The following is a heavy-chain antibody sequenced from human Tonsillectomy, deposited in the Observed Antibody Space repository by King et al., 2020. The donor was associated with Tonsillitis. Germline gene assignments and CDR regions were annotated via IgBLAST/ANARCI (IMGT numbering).Heavy chain of an antibody. CDR1: GFTFSSYG. Sequence: VQLVESGGGVVQPGRSLRLSCAASGFTFSSYGMHWVRQAPGKGLEWVAVIWYDGSNKYYADSVKGRFTISRDNSKNTLYLQMNSLRAEDTAVYYCAGGPLWWWPGSEYFQHWGQGTLVTVSS. CDR3: AGGPLWWWPGSEYFQH. CDR2: IWYDGSNK. V-gene: IGHV3-33*01. D-gene: IGHD2-21*01. J-gene: IGHJ1*01.